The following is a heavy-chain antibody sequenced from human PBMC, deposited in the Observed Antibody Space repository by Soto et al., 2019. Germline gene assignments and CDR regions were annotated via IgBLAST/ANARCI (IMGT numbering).Heavy chain of an antibody. J-gene: IGHJ4*02. Sequence: EVQLLESGGGLVQPGGSLRLSCAASGFTFSNHPMTWVRQAPGKGLEWVSTISGITGRTLYADSVKGRFSISRDNSKNTLYLQMNSLRPEDSAVYYCAKDALHSSNWAYYFDYWGQGTLVTVSS. V-gene: IGHV3-23*01. CDR2: ISGITGRT. CDR3: AKDALHSSNWAYYFDY. CDR1: GFTFSNHP. D-gene: IGHD6-13*01.